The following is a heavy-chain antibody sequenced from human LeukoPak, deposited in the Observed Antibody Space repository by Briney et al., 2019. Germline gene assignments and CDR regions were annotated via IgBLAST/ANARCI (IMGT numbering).Heavy chain of an antibody. CDR1: GGTFSSYA. Sequence: ASVKVSCKASGGTFSSYATSWVRQAPGQGLEWMGGIIPIFGTANYAQKFQGRVTITADGSTSTAYMELSSLRSEDTAVYYCARDIAAAGTGKFDYWGQGTLVTVSS. D-gene: IGHD6-13*01. CDR3: ARDIAAAGTGKFDY. J-gene: IGHJ4*02. CDR2: IIPIFGTA. V-gene: IGHV1-69*13.